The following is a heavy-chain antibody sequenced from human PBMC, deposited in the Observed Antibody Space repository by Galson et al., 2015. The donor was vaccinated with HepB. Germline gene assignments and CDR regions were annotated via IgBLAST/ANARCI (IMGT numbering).Heavy chain of an antibody. J-gene: IGHJ3*01. Sequence: LLIPSSASAGSIISSNCMRWVRQPTGKGLEWVAKICHSGNTYYAPSVMSRFTISVENAKNHLSLQLSTVTAADTAVYYCARGAGNSNWPKSSFDLWGQGTMVIVSS. D-gene: IGHD1-1*01. CDR3: ARGAGNSNWPKSSFDL. CDR2: ICHSGNT. V-gene: IGHV4-4*02. CDR1: AGSIISSNC.